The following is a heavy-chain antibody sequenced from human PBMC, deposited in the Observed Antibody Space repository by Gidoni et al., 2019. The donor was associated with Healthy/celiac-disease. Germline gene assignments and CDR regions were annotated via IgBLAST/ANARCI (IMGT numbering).Heavy chain of an antibody. CDR3: AAGYCSGGSCYSGSPGLTGISAFDY. V-gene: IGHV5-51*03. D-gene: IGHD2-15*01. Sequence: EVQLAQSGAEVTKPGESLKTSCKGSGYSFTLYWIGWVRRSPGKGLEWMGIIYPGDSDTRYSPSFQGQVTISADKSISTAYLQWSSLKASDTAMYYCAAGYCSGGSCYSGSPGLTGISAFDYWGQGTLVTVSS. CDR2: IYPGDSDT. J-gene: IGHJ4*02. CDR1: GYSFTLYW.